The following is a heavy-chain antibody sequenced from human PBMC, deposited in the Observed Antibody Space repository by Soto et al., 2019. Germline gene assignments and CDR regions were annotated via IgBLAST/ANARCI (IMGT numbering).Heavy chain of an antibody. J-gene: IGHJ4*02. CDR2: ISWNSGSI. D-gene: IGHD1-26*01. CDR3: AKDRATSGTYQAVDY. V-gene: IGHV3-9*01. Sequence: PGGSLRLSCAASGFSFDNFAMHWVRQVPGKGLEWVSGISWNSGSIGYADSVKGRFTISRDNAKNSLYLHMNSLRAEDTALYYCAKDRATSGTYQAVDYWGQGTLVTVSS. CDR1: GFSFDNFA.